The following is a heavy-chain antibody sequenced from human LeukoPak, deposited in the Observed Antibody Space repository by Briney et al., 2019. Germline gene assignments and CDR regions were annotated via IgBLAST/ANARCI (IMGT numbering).Heavy chain of an antibody. V-gene: IGHV4-34*01. CDR2: INHSGST. J-gene: IGHJ4*02. CDR1: GGSFSGYY. CDR3: ARSGPDRSRQRVTKGFDY. Sequence: SETLSLTCAVYGGSFSGYYWSWIRQPPGKGLEWIGEINHSGSTNYNPSLKSRVTISVDTSKNQFSLKLSSVTAADTAVYYCARSGPDRSRQRVTKGFDYWGQGTLVTVSS. D-gene: IGHD6-6*01.